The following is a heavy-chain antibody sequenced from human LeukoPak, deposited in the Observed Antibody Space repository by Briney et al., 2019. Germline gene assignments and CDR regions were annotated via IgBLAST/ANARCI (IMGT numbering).Heavy chain of an antibody. D-gene: IGHD5-12*01. CDR2: ISTTGTI. J-gene: IGHJ4*02. Sequence: GGSLRLSCAASGFTFSTYIMNWVRQAPGKGLEWVSYISTTGTIYYADSVEGRFTISRDNAKNSLYLQMNSLRAEGTGVYYCARAGSHRNSGYDYWGQGTLVTVSS. CDR3: ARAGSHRNSGYDY. CDR1: GFTFSTYI. V-gene: IGHV3-69-1*01.